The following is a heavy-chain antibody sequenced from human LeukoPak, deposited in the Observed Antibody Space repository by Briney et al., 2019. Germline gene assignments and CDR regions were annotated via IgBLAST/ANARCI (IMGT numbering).Heavy chain of an antibody. V-gene: IGHV3-64*01. Sequence: GGSLRLSCAAAGFTFSSYAMHWVRQAPGKGLEYVSAIITDGGSPYYANSVKGRSTTSRDNSKNTLYLQMGSLRAEDTAVYYCARDREYYDSSGYYPIFNYWGQGALVTVSS. CDR3: ARDREYYDSSGYYPIFNY. CDR2: IITDGGSP. D-gene: IGHD3-22*01. J-gene: IGHJ4*02. CDR1: GFTFSSYA.